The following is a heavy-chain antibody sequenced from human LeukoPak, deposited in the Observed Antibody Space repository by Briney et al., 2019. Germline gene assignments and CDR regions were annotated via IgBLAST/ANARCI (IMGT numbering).Heavy chain of an antibody. D-gene: IGHD2-15*01. J-gene: IGHJ4*02. CDR2: VTYDGNHK. CDR3: ARGSCSGGSCPYDF. Sequence: GGSLRLSCAASGFCFSNHGMNWVRQAPGKGLEWVAVVTYDGNHKNYADSVKGRFTISRDNSKNTLYLQMNSLRAEDTAVFYCARGSCSGGSCPYDFWGQGTLGTVSS. V-gene: IGHV3-33*05. CDR1: GFCFSNHG.